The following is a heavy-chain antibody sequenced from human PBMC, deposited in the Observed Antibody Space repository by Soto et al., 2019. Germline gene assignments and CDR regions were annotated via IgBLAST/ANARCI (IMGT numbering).Heavy chain of an antibody. Sequence: EVQLVESGGGLVKPGGSLRLSCAASGFTFSNAWMNWVRQAPGKGLEWVGRIKSKTDGGTTDYAAPVKGRFTISRDDSKNTLYLQMNSLKTEDTAVYYCTTDSGTPHYVWGSYRTDFDYWGQGTLVTVSS. CDR3: TTDSGTPHYVWGSYRTDFDY. D-gene: IGHD3-16*02. CDR2: IKSKTDGGTT. CDR1: GFTFSNAW. V-gene: IGHV3-15*07. J-gene: IGHJ4*02.